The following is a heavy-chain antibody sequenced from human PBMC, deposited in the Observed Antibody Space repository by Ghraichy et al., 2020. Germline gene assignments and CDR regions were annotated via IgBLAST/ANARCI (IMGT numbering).Heavy chain of an antibody. CDR2: IYYSGST. CDR1: GGSISSYY. V-gene: IGHV4-59*01. CDR3: ARAEIAVAGFDY. J-gene: IGHJ4*02. D-gene: IGHD6-19*01. Sequence: SETLSLTCTVSGGSISSYYWSWIRQPPGKGLEWIGYIYYSGSTNYNPSLKSRVTISVDTSKNQFSLKLSSVTAADTAVYYCARAEIAVAGFDYWGQGTLVTVSS.